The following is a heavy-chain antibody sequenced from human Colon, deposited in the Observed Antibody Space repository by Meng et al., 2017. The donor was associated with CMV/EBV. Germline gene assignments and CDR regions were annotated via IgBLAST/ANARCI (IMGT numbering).Heavy chain of an antibody. CDR2: IIPIFGTA. D-gene: IGHD1-26*01. CDR3: ARDIDSAEGY. CDR1: GGTFSSYA. J-gene: IGHJ4*02. Sequence: QGQEVADGAEVKKPGSSAKGSCKASGGTFSSYAISGGRQAPGQGVEWMGGIIPIFGTANYAQKFQGRVTITADESTSTAYMKLSSLRSEDTAVYYCARDIDSAEGYWGQGTLVTVSS. V-gene: IGHV1-69*12.